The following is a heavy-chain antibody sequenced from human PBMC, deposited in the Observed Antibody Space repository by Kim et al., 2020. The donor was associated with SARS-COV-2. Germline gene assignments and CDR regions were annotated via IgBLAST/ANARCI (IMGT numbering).Heavy chain of an antibody. CDR3: ARDPHPGRHDFWSGYPYYYYYMDV. CDR2: INPSGGST. D-gene: IGHD3-3*01. J-gene: IGHJ6*03. Sequence: ASVKVSCKASGYTFTSYYMHWVRQAPGQGLEWMGIINPSGGSTSYAQKFQGRVTMTRDTSTSTVYMELSSLRSEDTAVYYCARDPHPGRHDFWSGYPYYYYYMDVWGKGTTVTVSS. V-gene: IGHV1-46*01. CDR1: GYTFTSYY.